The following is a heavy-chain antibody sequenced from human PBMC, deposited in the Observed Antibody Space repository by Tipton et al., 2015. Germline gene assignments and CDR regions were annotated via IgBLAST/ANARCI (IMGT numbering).Heavy chain of an antibody. CDR3: ARDLEHGMDV. Sequence: LSLTCTVSGGSINSYYWSWIRQPPGKGLEWIGYISYTDGAHYNPALKSRVTISVDTSKNQFSLRLSSVTAADTAVYFCARDLEHGMDVWGQGTTVTVS. CDR1: GGSINSYY. CDR2: ISYTDGA. V-gene: IGHV4-59*12. J-gene: IGHJ6*02.